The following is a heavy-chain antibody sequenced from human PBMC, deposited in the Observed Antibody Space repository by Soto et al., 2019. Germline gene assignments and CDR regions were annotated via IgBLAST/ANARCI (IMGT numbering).Heavy chain of an antibody. Sequence: EVQLLESGGGLVQPGGSLRLSCAASGFTFGSYAMSWVRQAPGKGLEWVSVISGSGGSTYYADSVKGRFSISRDNSRNTLNLQMNSLRAEDTAVYYCSKIDTYGDDVDYWGQGTLVTVSS. D-gene: IGHD4-17*01. CDR1: GFTFGSYA. CDR2: ISGSGGST. J-gene: IGHJ4*02. CDR3: SKIDTYGDDVDY. V-gene: IGHV3-23*01.